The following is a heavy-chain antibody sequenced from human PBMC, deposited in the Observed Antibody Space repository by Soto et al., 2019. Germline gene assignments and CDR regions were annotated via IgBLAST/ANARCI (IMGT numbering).Heavy chain of an antibody. CDR3: ARVITMVRGVITAPDY. CDR2: INAGNGNT. CDR1: GYTSTSYA. Sequence: ASVKVSCKASGYTSTSYAMHWVRQAPGQRLEWMGWINAGNGNTKYSQKFQGRVTITRDTSASTAYMELSSLRSEDTAVYYCARVITMVRGVITAPDYWGQGTLVTVSS. V-gene: IGHV1-3*01. D-gene: IGHD3-10*01. J-gene: IGHJ4*02.